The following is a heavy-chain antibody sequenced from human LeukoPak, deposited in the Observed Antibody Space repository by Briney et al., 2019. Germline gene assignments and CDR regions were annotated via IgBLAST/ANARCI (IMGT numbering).Heavy chain of an antibody. CDR3: AKDKAIGGAVAGLDY. V-gene: IGHV3-23*01. CDR2: ISGSGSNT. Sequence: GGSLRLSCAASGFTFSSYAMNWVRQAPGKGLEWVSGISGSGSNTYYADSVRGRLTISRDNSKNTLYLQMTSLRDEDTAVYYCAKDKAIGGAVAGLDYWGQGTLVTVSS. D-gene: IGHD6-19*01. J-gene: IGHJ4*02. CDR1: GFTFSSYA.